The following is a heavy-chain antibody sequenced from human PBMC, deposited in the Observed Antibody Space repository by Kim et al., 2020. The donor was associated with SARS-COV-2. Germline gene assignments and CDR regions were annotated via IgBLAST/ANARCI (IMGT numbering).Heavy chain of an antibody. J-gene: IGHJ4*02. Sequence: SETLSLTCAVYGGSFSGYYWSWIRQPPGKGLEWIGEINHSGSTNYNPSLKSRVTISVDTSKNQFSLKLSSVTAADTAVYYCARGPMPVYDFWSGTRAYYFEYWGQGTLVTVSS. CDR1: GGSFSGYY. D-gene: IGHD3-3*01. V-gene: IGHV4-34*01. CDR3: ARGPMPVYDFWSGTRAYYFEY. CDR2: INHSGST.